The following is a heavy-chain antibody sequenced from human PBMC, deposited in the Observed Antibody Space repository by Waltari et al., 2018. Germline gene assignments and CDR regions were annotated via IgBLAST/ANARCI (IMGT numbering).Heavy chain of an antibody. CDR1: GFTLRAPW. V-gene: IGHV3-74*01. CDR3: VIDLDK. Sequence: EVQLVESGGGLVQSGGSLRLSCPASGFTLRAPWTHWVRQVPGRGLGWVSRISSDGRTIGYAESVKGRFTISRDNTKNILYLQMSSLRAEDTAVYYCVIDLDKWGQGTLVTVSS. CDR2: ISSDGRTI. J-gene: IGHJ4*02.